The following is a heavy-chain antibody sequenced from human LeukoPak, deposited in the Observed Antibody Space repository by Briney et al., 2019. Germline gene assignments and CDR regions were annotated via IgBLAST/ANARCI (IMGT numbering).Heavy chain of an antibody. CDR2: IIPILGIA. Sequence: GASVKVSCKASGGTFSSYAISWVRQAPGQGLEWMGRIIPILGIANYAQKFQGRVTITADKSTSTAYMELSSLRSEDTAVYYCAKLRLSGEAFDIWGQGTMVTVSS. D-gene: IGHD6-19*01. J-gene: IGHJ3*02. CDR1: GGTFSSYA. V-gene: IGHV1-69*04. CDR3: AKLRLSGEAFDI.